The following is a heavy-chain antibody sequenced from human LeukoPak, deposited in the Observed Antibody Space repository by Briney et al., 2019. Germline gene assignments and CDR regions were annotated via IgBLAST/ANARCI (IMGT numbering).Heavy chain of an antibody. CDR3: ARDDVTEKKRYFDWLFDY. Sequence: ASVKVSCKASGYTFNTHGISWVRQAPGQGLEWMGWINTYNGNTNYAQKFQGRVTMTTDTSTSTAYMELRSLRSDDTAVYYCARDDVTEKKRYFDWLFDYWGQGTLVTVSS. CDR1: GYTFNTHG. D-gene: IGHD3-9*01. J-gene: IGHJ4*02. V-gene: IGHV1-18*01. CDR2: INTYNGNT.